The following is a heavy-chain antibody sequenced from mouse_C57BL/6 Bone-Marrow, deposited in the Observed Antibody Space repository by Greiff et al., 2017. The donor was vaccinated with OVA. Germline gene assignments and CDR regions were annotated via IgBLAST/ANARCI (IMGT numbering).Heavy chain of an antibody. CDR2: IYPGRGST. CDR3: ATVPVVATGAMDY. J-gene: IGHJ4*01. V-gene: IGHV1-55*01. Sequence: QVQLQQPGAELVKPGASVKMSCTASGYTFTSYWITWVKQRPGQGLEWIGDIYPGRGSTNYNEKFKSKATLTVDTSSSTAYLQLSSLTSEDSAVYDCATVPVVATGAMDYWGQGTSVTVS. D-gene: IGHD1-1*01. CDR1: GYTFTSYW.